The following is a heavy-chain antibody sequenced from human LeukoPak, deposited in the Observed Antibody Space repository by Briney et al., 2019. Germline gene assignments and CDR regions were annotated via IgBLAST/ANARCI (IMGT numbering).Heavy chain of an antibody. CDR1: GFTFSSYG. CDR3: ASEGVYIPFDY. J-gene: IGHJ4*02. Sequence: PGRSLRLSCAASGFTFSSYGMHWVRQAPGKGLEWVAVIWYDGSNKYYADSVKGRFTISRDNSKDTLYLQMNSLRAEDTAVYYCASEGVYIPFDYWGQGTLVTVSS. CDR2: IWYDGSNK. V-gene: IGHV3-33*01. D-gene: IGHD5/OR15-5a*01.